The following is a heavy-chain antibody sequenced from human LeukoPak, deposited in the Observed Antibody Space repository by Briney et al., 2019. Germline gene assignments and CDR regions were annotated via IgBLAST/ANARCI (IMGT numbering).Heavy chain of an antibody. CDR1: DYSISSDYY. Sequence: SETLSLTCTVSDYSISSDYYWGWIRQPPGKGLEWIGSIYHSGSTYYNPSPNSRVTISVDTSKNQFSLKLSPVTAADTAVYYCASHHKYSSRWPPSYYFDYWGQGTLVTVSS. CDR3: ASHHKYSSRWPPSYYFDY. CDR2: IYHSGST. J-gene: IGHJ4*02. V-gene: IGHV4-38-2*02. D-gene: IGHD6-13*01.